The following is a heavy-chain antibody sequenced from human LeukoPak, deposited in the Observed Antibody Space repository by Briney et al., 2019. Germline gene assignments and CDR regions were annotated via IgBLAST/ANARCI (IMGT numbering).Heavy chain of an antibody. CDR3: ARSVRGVTTLDY. V-gene: IGHV3-33*08. CDR2: IWYDGSNK. Sequence: PGGSLRLSCAASGFTFSNYGMHWVRQAPGKGLEWVAVIWYDGSNKYYADSVKGRITISRDNSKNTLYLQMNSLRAEDTAVYYCARSVRGVTTLDYWGQGTLVTVSS. D-gene: IGHD3-10*01. CDR1: GFTFSNYG. J-gene: IGHJ4*02.